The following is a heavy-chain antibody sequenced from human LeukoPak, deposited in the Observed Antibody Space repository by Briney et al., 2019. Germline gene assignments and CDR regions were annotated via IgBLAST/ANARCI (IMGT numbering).Heavy chain of an antibody. CDR2: INHSGST. J-gene: IGHJ4*02. V-gene: IGHV4-34*01. D-gene: IGHD6-13*01. CDR1: GGSFSGYY. Sequence: PSETLSLTCAVYGGSFSGYYWSWIRQPPGKGLEWIGEINHSGSTNYNPSLKSRVTISVDTSKNQFSLKLSSVTAADTAVYYCARGLLTGIAAALDYWGQGTLVTVSS. CDR3: ARGLLTGIAAALDY.